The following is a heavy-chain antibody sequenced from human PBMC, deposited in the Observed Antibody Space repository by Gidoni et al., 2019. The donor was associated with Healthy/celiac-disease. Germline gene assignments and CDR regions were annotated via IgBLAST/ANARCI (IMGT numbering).Heavy chain of an antibody. J-gene: IGHJ6*02. CDR3: ARDFRGYFDWLSIEYYYGMDV. CDR1: GYTFTSYY. Sequence: QVQLVQSGAEVKKPGASVKVSCKASGYTFTSYYMHWVRQAPGQGLEWMGIINPSGGSTSYAQKFQGRVTMTRDTSTSTGYMELSSLRSEDTAVYYCARDFRGYFDWLSIEYYYGMDVWGQGTTVTVSS. D-gene: IGHD3-9*01. V-gene: IGHV1-46*01. CDR2: INPSGGST.